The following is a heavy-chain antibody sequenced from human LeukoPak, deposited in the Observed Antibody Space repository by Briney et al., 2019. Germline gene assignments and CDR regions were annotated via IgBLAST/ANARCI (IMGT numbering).Heavy chain of an antibody. Sequence: GGSLRLSCEASGFTFNNYVMSWVRQVRGKGLEWVSAISGSGSDTYYADSVKGRFTISRDSSKNTLYLQMNSLRAEDTAIYYCAKGREPGIAAAGTVSDYWGQGTLVTVSS. V-gene: IGHV3-23*01. CDR3: AKGREPGIAAAGTVSDY. CDR2: ISGSGSDT. CDR1: GFTFNNYV. D-gene: IGHD6-13*01. J-gene: IGHJ4*02.